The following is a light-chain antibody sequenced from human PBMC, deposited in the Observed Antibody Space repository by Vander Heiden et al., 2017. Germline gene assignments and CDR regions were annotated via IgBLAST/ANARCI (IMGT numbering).Light chain of an antibody. J-gene: IGKJ2*01. CDR1: HSIIGTY. Sequence: EIVLTQSPGTLSLSPGERAALSCRASHSIIGTYLAWYQQKPGQAPRLLIYDSSSRATGIPDRFSGSVSGTDFTLTISRLEPEDFAVYYCQRYGSTAYTFGQGTKLEIK. CDR3: QRYGSTAYT. V-gene: IGKV3-20*01. CDR2: DSS.